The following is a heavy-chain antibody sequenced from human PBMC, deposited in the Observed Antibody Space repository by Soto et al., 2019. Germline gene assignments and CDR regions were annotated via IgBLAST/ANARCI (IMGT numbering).Heavy chain of an antibody. CDR2: INAGNGNT. Sequence: ASVKVSCKASGYTFTSYAMHWVRQAPGQRLEWMGWINAGNGNTKYSQKFQGRVTITRDTSASTAYMELSSLRSEDTAVYYCARDRQQLGNPFDPWGQGTLVTVSS. J-gene: IGHJ5*02. D-gene: IGHD6-13*01. CDR3: ARDRQQLGNPFDP. V-gene: IGHV1-3*01. CDR1: GYTFTSYA.